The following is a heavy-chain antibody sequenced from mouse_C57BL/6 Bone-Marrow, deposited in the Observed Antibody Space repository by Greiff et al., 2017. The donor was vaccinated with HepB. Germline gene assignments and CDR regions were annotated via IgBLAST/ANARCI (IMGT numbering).Heavy chain of an antibody. V-gene: IGHV5-4*03. CDR2: ISDGGSYT. CDR3: ASKFPYYYGSSSAWFAY. CDR1: GFTFSSYA. Sequence: EVMLVESGGGLVKPGGSLKLSCAASGFTFSSYAMSWVRQTPEKRLEWVATISDGGSYTYYPDNVKGRFTISRDNAKNNLYLQMSHLKSEDTAMYYCASKFPYYYGSSSAWFAYWGQGTLVTVSA. D-gene: IGHD1-1*01. J-gene: IGHJ3*01.